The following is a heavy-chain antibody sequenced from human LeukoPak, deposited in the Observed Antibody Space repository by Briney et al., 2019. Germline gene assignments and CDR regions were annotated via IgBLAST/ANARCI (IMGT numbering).Heavy chain of an antibody. Sequence: ASVKVSCKASGYTFTGYYMHWVRQAPGQGLEWMGWINPNSGGTNYAQKFQGRVTMTRDTSISTAYMELSRLRSDDTAVYYCARGTRIAVAGSNWFDPWGQGTLVTVSS. CDR3: ARGTRIAVAGSNWFDP. V-gene: IGHV1-2*02. D-gene: IGHD6-19*01. CDR2: INPNSGGT. CDR1: GYTFTGYY. J-gene: IGHJ5*02.